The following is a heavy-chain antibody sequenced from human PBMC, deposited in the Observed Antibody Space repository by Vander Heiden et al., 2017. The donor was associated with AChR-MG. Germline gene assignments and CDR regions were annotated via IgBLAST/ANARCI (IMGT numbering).Heavy chain of an antibody. D-gene: IGHD3-10*01. Sequence: QVQLVQSGAEVEKPGSSVKVSCKASGGTFSSYAIGWGRQAPGQGLDWMGGIIPIFGTANYAQKFQGRVTITADESTRTAYMELSSLRSEDTAVYYCARDYGAKAGDYWGQGTLVTVSS. J-gene: IGHJ4*02. CDR1: GGTFSSYA. V-gene: IGHV1-69*01. CDR3: ARDYGAKAGDY. CDR2: IIPIFGTA.